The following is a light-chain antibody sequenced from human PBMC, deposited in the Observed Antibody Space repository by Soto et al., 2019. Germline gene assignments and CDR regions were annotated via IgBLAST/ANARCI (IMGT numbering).Light chain of an antibody. Sequence: DIQMTQSPSSLSASVGDRVTITCRASQSISSYLNWYQQKPGKAPKLLIYAASSLKSGVPSRFSGNGSGTDFTLTISSLQPEDFATYYCQQSYSTPRTFGQGTKVDIK. CDR2: AAS. CDR3: QQSYSTPRT. CDR1: QSISSY. V-gene: IGKV1-39*01. J-gene: IGKJ1*01.